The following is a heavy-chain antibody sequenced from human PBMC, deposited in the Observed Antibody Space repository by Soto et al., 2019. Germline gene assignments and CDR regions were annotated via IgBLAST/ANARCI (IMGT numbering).Heavy chain of an antibody. CDR2: ISGSGGYT. J-gene: IGHJ5*02. D-gene: IGHD1-7*01. Sequence: EVQLLESGGGLVQPGGSLRLSCAASGITFSSYALSWVRQAPGKGLEWVSGISGSGGYTSNADSVKGRFTISRDNSKNTLYLQMNSLRAEDTAVYHCAKDMSPGTTLRWCDTWGQGTLVTVSS. CDR1: GITFSSYA. CDR3: AKDMSPGTTLRWCDT. V-gene: IGHV3-23*01.